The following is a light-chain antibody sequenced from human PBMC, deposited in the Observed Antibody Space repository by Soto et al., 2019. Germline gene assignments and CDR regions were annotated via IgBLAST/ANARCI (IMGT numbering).Light chain of an antibody. CDR2: DVN. CDR3: CSYAGSYSVV. CDR1: SSDVGGYDF. Sequence: QSALSHPLSVSWSPRHSVTISCTGTSSDVGGYDFVSWYQQHPGKAPKFIIYDVNKRPSGVPDRFSGSKSGNTASLTISGLQAEDEADYYCCSYAGSYSVVFGTGTKVTVL. V-gene: IGLV2-11*01. J-gene: IGLJ1*01.